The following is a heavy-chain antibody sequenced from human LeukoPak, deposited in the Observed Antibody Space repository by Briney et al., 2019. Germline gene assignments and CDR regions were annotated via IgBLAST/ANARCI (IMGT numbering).Heavy chain of an antibody. CDR2: INHSGST. CDR3: ARGVMVAALFRNWFDP. Sequence: SETLSLTCAVYGGSFSGYYWSWIRQPPGKGLEWIGEINHSGSTNYNPSLKSRVTISVDTSKNQSSLKLSSVTAADTAVYYCARGVMVAALFRNWFDPWGQGTLVTVSS. D-gene: IGHD2-15*01. CDR1: GGSFSGYY. J-gene: IGHJ5*02. V-gene: IGHV4-34*01.